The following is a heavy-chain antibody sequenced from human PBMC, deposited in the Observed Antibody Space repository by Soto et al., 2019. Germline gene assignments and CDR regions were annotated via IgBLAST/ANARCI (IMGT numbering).Heavy chain of an antibody. V-gene: IGHV4-4*02. Sequence: QVQLQESDPGLVKPSGTLSLTCAVSGGSISTDYWWSWVRQAPGKALEWIGEVHHSGTTNYIQSLKSRVTMSVDKSGKQVSLDLTSVAAADTAVYYCARGVYFRWVYWGQGTLVTVSS. CDR3: ARGVYFRWVY. CDR1: GGSISTDYW. D-gene: IGHD3-22*01. J-gene: IGHJ4*02. CDR2: VHHSGTT.